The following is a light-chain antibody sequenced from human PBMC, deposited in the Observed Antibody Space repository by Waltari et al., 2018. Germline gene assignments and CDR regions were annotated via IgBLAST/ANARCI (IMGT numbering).Light chain of an antibody. V-gene: IGLV4-69*02. CDR3: QTCDIGVWV. Sequence: QPVLTQSSSASASLGASVNLTCILSCAHSRPAIAWHQHQERKAPRYLMRLHTDGRDTKGDGIPDRFSGSSSGTERYLTISTLQSEDEADYFCQTCDIGVWVFGGGTRLTVL. J-gene: IGLJ3*02. CDR2: LHTDGRD. CDR1: CAHSRPA.